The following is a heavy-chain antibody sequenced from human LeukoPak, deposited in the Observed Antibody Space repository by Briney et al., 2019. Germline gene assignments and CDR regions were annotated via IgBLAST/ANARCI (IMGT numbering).Heavy chain of an antibody. J-gene: IGHJ4*02. CDR1: GGSISSGSYY. CDR2: IYTSGST. V-gene: IGHV4-61*02. D-gene: IGHD4-23*01. CDR3: ARAKGTTVVTVDY. Sequence: SQTLSLTCTVSGGSISSGSYYWSWIRQPAGKGLEWIGRIYTSGSTNYNPSLKSRVTISVDTSKNQFSLKLSSVTAADTAVYYCARAKGTTVVTVDYWGQGTLVTVSS.